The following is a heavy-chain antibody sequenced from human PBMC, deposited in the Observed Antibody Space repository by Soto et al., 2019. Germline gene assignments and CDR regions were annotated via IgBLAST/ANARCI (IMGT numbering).Heavy chain of an antibody. CDR2: IAGGNGKT. Sequence: ASVKVSCKTSGYTFTGYAILWVRRAPGQALEWSGWIAGGNGKTRFSQKFQGRVAITRDTSATTSYMELTSLKSEDTAVYYCAKGSRMWTPDYWGQGTLVTVSS. J-gene: IGHJ4*02. D-gene: IGHD2-21*01. V-gene: IGHV1-3*01. CDR3: AKGSRMWTPDY. CDR1: GYTFTGYA.